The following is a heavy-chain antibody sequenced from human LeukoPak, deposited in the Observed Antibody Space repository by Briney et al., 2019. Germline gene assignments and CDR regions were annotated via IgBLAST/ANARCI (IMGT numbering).Heavy chain of an antibody. V-gene: IGHV3-30*03. CDR1: GFTFSSYG. Sequence: PGRSLRLSCAASGFTFSSYGMHWVRQAPGKGLERVAVISYDGSNKYYADSVKGRFTISRDNSKNTLYLQMNSLRAEDTAVYYCASEGLSGSYLEYWGQGTLVTVSS. D-gene: IGHD1-26*01. CDR3: ASEGLSGSYLEY. J-gene: IGHJ4*02. CDR2: ISYDGSNK.